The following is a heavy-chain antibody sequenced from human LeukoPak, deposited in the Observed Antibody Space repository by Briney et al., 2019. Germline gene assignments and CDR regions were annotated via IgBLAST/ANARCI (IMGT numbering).Heavy chain of an antibody. CDR1: GFTFSSYG. J-gene: IGHJ4*02. D-gene: IGHD2-21*02. Sequence: GGSLRLSCAASGFTFSSYGMHWVRQAPGKGLEWVAVISYDGSNKYYGDSVKGRFTISRDNSKNTVYLQMNSLRAEDTGVYYCARDRLEAVTDDDYFGYWGQGTLVTVSS. V-gene: IGHV3-30*03. CDR3: ARDRLEAVTDDDYFGY. CDR2: ISYDGSNK.